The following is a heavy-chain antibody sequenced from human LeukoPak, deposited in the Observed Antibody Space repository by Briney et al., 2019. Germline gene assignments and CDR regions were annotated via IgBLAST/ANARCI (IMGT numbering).Heavy chain of an antibody. D-gene: IGHD6-13*01. CDR2: IYHSGST. J-gene: IGHJ6*02. Sequence: SETLSLTCTVSGYSISSGYYWGWIRQPPGKGLEWIGSIYHSGSTYYNPSLKSRVTISVDTSKNQFSLKLNSVTAADTAVYYCARGYDGGYYYGMDVWGQGTTVTVSS. V-gene: IGHV4-38-2*02. CDR3: ARGYDGGYYYGMDV. CDR1: GYSISSGYY.